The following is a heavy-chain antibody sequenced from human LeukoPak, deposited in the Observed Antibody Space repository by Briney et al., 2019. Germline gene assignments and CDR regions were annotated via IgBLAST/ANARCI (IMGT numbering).Heavy chain of an antibody. CDR2: IYSGGST. D-gene: IGHD3/OR15-3a*01. CDR1: GFTFAIHA. V-gene: IGHV3-66*01. Sequence: GGSLRLSCAASGFTFAIHAMTWVRQAPGKGLEWVSVIYSGGSTYYADSVKGRFTISRDNSKNTLYLQMNSLRAEDTAVYYCARYGLGAHAFDIWGQGTMVTVSS. CDR3: ARYGLGAHAFDI. J-gene: IGHJ3*02.